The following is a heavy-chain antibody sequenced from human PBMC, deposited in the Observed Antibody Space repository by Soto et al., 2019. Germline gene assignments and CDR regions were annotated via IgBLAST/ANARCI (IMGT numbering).Heavy chain of an antibody. V-gene: IGHV1-2*04. CDR3: AREGGSIVVVPAAGLEYGMDV. Sequence: ASVKVSCKASGYTFTGYYMHWVRQAPGQGLEWMGWINPNSGGTNYAQKFQGWVTMTRDTSISTAYMELSRLRSDDTAVYYCAREGGSIVVVPAAGLEYGMDVWGQGTTVTVSS. CDR2: INPNSGGT. CDR1: GYTFTGYY. J-gene: IGHJ6*02. D-gene: IGHD2-2*01.